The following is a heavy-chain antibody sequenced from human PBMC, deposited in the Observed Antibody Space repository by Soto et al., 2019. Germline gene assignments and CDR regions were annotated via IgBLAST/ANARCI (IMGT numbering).Heavy chain of an antibody. J-gene: IGHJ6*02. D-gene: IGHD2-21*02. CDR1: GYTFTGYY. CDR3: ARSVVTAIHYYYYGMDV. V-gene: IGHV1-2*04. CDR2: INPNSGGT. Sequence: ASVKVSCKASGYTFTGYYMHWVRQAPGQGLEWMGWINPNSGGTNYAQKFQGWVTMTRDTSISTAYMELSRLGSDGTAVYYCARSVVTAIHYYYYGMDVWGQGTTVTVSS.